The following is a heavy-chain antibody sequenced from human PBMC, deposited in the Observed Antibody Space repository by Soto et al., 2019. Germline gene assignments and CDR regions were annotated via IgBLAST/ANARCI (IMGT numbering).Heavy chain of an antibody. CDR1: GFTFSDFH. V-gene: IGHV3-11*01. Sequence: GGSLRLSCAASGFTFSDFHMTWIRQAPGKGLESVSYITRGGDSLYYADSVKDRFTISRDNAKNSLYLQMNSLRAEDTAVYYCARGHIIITDYYYSMDVWGQGTTVTVSS. CDR2: ITRGGDSL. J-gene: IGHJ6*02. CDR3: ARGHIIITDYYYSMDV.